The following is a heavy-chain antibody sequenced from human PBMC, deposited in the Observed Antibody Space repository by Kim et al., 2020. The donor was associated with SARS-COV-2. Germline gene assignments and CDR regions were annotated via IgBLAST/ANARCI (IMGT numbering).Heavy chain of an antibody. D-gene: IGHD3-22*01. CDR3: ASSGYPLDY. J-gene: IGHJ4*02. CDR2: IYYSGST. Sequence: SETLSLTCTVSGGSISSSSYYWGWIRQPPGKGLEWIGSIYYSGSTYYNPSLKSRVTISVDTSKNQFSLKLSSVTAADTAVYYCASSGYPLDYWGQGTLVTVSS. CDR1: GGSISSSSYY. V-gene: IGHV4-39*01.